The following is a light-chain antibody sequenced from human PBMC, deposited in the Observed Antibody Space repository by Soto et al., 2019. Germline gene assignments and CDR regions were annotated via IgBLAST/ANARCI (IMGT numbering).Light chain of an antibody. Sequence: DIQMTQSPSTLSGSVGDRFAITCRASQTISSWLAWYQQKPGKAPKLLIYKASTLKSGVPSRFSGSGSGTEFTLTISSLQPDDFATYYCQQYNSPITFGQGTRLEIK. CDR3: QQYNSPIT. CDR1: QTISSW. V-gene: IGKV1-5*03. CDR2: KAS. J-gene: IGKJ5*01.